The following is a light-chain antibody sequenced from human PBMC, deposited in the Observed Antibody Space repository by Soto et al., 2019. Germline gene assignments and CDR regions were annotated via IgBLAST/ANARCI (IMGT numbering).Light chain of an antibody. V-gene: IGKV3-15*01. Sequence: EIVMTQSPATLSVSPGERATLSCRASQSVSSSLAWFQQKPGQAPRLLIYAASARATGIAARLSGSGSGTEFTLTISSLQSEDFAVYYCLQQKSWPFTFGQGTQLEL. J-gene: IGKJ2*01. CDR3: LQQKSWPFT. CDR1: QSVSSS. CDR2: AAS.